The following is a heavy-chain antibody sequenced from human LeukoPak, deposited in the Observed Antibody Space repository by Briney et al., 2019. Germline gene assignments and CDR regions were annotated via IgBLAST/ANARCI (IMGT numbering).Heavy chain of an antibody. J-gene: IGHJ5*02. CDR1: GGSISSYY. D-gene: IGHD3-10*01. V-gene: IGHV4-59*08. CDR3: ARRGGLMVRGVIITGLSFDP. Sequence: PSETLSLTCTVSGGSISSYYWSWIRQPPGKGLEWIGYIYYSGSTNYNPSLKSRVTISVDTSKNQFSLKLSSVTAADTAVYYCARRGGLMVRGVIITGLSFDPWGQGTLVTVSS. CDR2: IYYSGST.